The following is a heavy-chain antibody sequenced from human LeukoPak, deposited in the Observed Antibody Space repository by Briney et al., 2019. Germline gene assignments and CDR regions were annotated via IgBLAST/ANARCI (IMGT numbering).Heavy chain of an antibody. CDR1: GFIFSTYT. J-gene: IGHJ4*02. V-gene: IGHV3-23*01. D-gene: IGHD3-10*01. Sequence: GGSMRLSCAASGFIFSTYTMTWVRQTPGKGLEWVSSMDSTGAAFYTDSVKGRFIISRDNSKNTLYLQMNSLRAEDTAVYYCAKDGNYYGSGSYPDYWGQGTLVTVSS. CDR2: MDSTGAA. CDR3: AKDGNYYGSGSYPDY.